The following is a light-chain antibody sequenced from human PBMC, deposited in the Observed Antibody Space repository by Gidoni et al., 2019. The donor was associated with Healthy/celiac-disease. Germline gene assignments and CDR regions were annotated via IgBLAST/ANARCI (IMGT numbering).Light chain of an antibody. J-gene: IGKJ2*01. Sequence: DIEMTQSPSSLSASVGDRVTITCRASQSISSYLNWYQQKQGKAPKLLIYAASSLQSGVPSRFSGSGSGTDFTLTISSLQPEDFATYYCHQSYSTPLYTFGQWTKLEIK. CDR2: AAS. CDR3: HQSYSTPLYT. V-gene: IGKV1-39*01. CDR1: QSISSY.